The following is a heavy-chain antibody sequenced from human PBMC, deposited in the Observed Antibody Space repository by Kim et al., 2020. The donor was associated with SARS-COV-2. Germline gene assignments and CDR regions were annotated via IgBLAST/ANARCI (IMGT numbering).Heavy chain of an antibody. CDR1: GFTFSSYA. V-gene: IGHV3-30-3*01. CDR2: ISYDGSNK. Sequence: GGSLRLSCAASGFTFSSYAMHWVRQAPGKGLEWVAVISYDGSNKYYADSVKGRFTISRDNSKNTLYLQMNSLRAEDTAVYYCARDRTIAVAGGYYYYGMDVWGQGTTVTVSS. D-gene: IGHD6-19*01. J-gene: IGHJ6*02. CDR3: ARDRTIAVAGGYYYYGMDV.